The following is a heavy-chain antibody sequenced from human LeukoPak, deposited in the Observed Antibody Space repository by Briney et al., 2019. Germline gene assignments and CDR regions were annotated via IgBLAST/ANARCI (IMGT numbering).Heavy chain of an antibody. V-gene: IGHV3-30*03. D-gene: IGHD5-12*01. Sequence: GGSLRLSCTASGFTFSTYGMHWVRQAPGKGLEWVAVISYDGSNKYYADSVKGRFTISRDNSKNTLYLQMNSLRAEDTAVYYCARDSGYDYFDYWGQGTLVTVSS. CDR2: ISYDGSNK. J-gene: IGHJ4*02. CDR3: ARDSGYDYFDY. CDR1: GFTFSTYG.